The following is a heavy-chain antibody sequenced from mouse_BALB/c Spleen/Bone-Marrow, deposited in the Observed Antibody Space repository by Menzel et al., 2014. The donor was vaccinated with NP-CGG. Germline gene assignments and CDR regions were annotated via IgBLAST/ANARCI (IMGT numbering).Heavy chain of an antibody. J-gene: IGHJ2*01. V-gene: IGHV1-66*01. CDR2: IFPGSGNT. Sequence: VKLMESGPELVKPGASVKISCKASGYSFTSYYIHWVKQRPGQGLEWIGWIFPGSGNTKYNEKFKGKATLTADTSSSTAYMQLSSLTSEDSAVYFCERVFDYWGQGTTLTVSS. CDR3: ERVFDY. CDR1: GYSFTSYY.